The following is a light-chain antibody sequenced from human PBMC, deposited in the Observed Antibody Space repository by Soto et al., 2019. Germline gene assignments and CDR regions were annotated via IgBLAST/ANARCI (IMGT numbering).Light chain of an antibody. CDR1: QSLVYSDGNTY. CDR3: MQGIHSFT. V-gene: IGKV2-30*01. Sequence: DVVMTQSPLSLPVTLGQPASISCRSSQSLVYSDGNTYLNWFQQRPGQSPRRLIYQVSNRDSGVPDRFSGSGSGTDFTLKISRVEAEDVGVYYRMQGIHSFTFGPGTQVEIK. CDR2: QVS. J-gene: IGKJ3*01.